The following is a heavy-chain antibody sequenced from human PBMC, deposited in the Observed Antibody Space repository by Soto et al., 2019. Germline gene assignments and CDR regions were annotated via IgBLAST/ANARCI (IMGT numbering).Heavy chain of an antibody. CDR1: GYTFTSYG. CDR2: ISAYNGNT. V-gene: IGHV1-18*01. D-gene: IGHD2-8*01. CDR3: ARVGPYAVYYYYGMDV. J-gene: IGHJ6*02. Sequence: QVQLVQSGAEVKKPGASVKVSCKASGYTFTSYGISWVRQAPGQGLEWMGWISAYNGNTNYAQKLQGRVTMTTDTCKIPAYMELGSLKSDDTAVYYCARVGPYAVYYYYGMDVWGQGTTVTVSS.